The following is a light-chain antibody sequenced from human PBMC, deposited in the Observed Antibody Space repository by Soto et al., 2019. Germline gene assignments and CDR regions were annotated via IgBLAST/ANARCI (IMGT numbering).Light chain of an antibody. Sequence: EIVMTQSPATLSLSPGEGATLSCRASQSVGTTLAWYQQKPGQAPRLLIFGASTRVTGVPARFSGSGSGTEFTLSISSLQSDDLAVYYCQQYSNWPEYSFGQGTKLEIK. CDR3: QQYSNWPEYS. V-gene: IGKV3-15*01. CDR2: GAS. J-gene: IGKJ2*01. CDR1: QSVGTT.